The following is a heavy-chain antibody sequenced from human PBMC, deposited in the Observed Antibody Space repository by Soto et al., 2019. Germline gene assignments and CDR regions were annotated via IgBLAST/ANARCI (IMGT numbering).Heavy chain of an antibody. D-gene: IGHD2-2*01. J-gene: IGHJ4*02. CDR1: GFAFNNYG. Sequence: GGSLRLSCTASGFAFNNYGINWVRQAPGKGLEWVSSISKSDYTYYSDSVKGRFTISRDNAKNSVSLQMNTLRVEDTAVYYCAREDSIIIPAVSDFWGQGTLVTVSS. CDR2: ISKSDYT. CDR3: AREDSIIIPAVSDF. V-gene: IGHV3-21*01.